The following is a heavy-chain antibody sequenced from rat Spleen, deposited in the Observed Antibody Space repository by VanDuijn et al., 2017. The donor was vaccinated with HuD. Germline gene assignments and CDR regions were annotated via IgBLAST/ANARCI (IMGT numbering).Heavy chain of an antibody. V-gene: IGHV3-3*01. CDR3: TRSRYNNYVMDA. CDR1: AYSIISSYR. D-gene: IGHD1-10*01. Sequence: VQLQESGPGLVKPSQSLSLTCSVTAYSIISSYRWNWIRKFPGNKLEWMGHINSAGTTNYNPSPKSRISITRDTSKNQFFLQVNSVSTEDTATYYCTRSRYNNYVMDAWGQGASVTVSA. CDR2: INSAGTT. J-gene: IGHJ4*01.